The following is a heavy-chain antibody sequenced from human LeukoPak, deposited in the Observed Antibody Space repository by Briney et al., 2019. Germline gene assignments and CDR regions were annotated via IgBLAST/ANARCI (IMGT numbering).Heavy chain of an antibody. D-gene: IGHD1-26*01. J-gene: IGHJ6*02. V-gene: IGHV4-30-4*01. CDR2: IYYSGST. Sequence: PSETLSLTCTVSGGSISSGDYYWSWIRQPPGKGLEWIGYIYYSGSTYYNPSLKSRVTISVDTSKNQFSLKLSSVTAADTAVYYCARDSRELHITNYYYYGMDVWGQGTTVTVSS. CDR1: GGSISSGDYY. CDR3: ARDSRELHITNYYYYGMDV.